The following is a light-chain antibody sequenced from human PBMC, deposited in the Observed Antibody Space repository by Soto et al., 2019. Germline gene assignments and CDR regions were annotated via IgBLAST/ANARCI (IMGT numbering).Light chain of an antibody. J-gene: IGKJ3*01. CDR2: DGS. Sequence: EIVLTQSPAILSLSPGERATLSCRASQSVSSYLAWYQQKPGQAPRLLIYDGSNRATGVPARFSGSGSGTDFTLTISSLEPEDFAVYYCQQRSNWPRFTFGPGTRWIS. CDR1: QSVSSY. CDR3: QQRSNWPRFT. V-gene: IGKV3-11*01.